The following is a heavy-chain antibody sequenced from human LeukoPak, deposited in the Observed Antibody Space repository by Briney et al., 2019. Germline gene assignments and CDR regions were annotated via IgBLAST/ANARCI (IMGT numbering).Heavy chain of an antibody. V-gene: IGHV1-18*01. CDR3: ASQNQDYYDSSGYYLATFDY. J-gene: IGHJ4*02. CDR2: ISAYNGNT. CDR1: GYTFTSYG. D-gene: IGHD3-22*01. Sequence: ASVKVSCKASGYTFTSYGISWVRQAPGQGLEWMGWISAYNGNTNYAQKLQGRVTKTTDTSTSTAYMELRSLRSDDTAVYYCASQNQDYYDSSGYYLATFDYWGQGTLVTVSS.